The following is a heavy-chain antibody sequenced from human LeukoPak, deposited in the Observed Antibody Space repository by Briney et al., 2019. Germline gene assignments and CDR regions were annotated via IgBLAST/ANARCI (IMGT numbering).Heavy chain of an antibody. CDR2: ISWNSGSI. Sequence: SGGSLRLSCAASGFTFDDYAMHWVRQAPGKGLEWVSGISWNSGSIGYADSVKGRFTISRDNAKNSLYLQMNSLRAEDTALYYCAKDGAHYSSSSRAFDIWGQGTMVTVSS. V-gene: IGHV3-9*01. CDR3: AKDGAHYSSSSRAFDI. CDR1: GFTFDDYA. J-gene: IGHJ3*02. D-gene: IGHD6-13*01.